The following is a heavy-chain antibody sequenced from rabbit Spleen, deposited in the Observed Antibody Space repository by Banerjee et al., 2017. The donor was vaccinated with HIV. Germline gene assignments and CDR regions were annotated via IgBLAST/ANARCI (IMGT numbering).Heavy chain of an antibody. CDR2: VYTGNGKT. CDR1: GFSFSSSYD. CDR3: ARDTASSFSSYGMDL. J-gene: IGHJ6*01. D-gene: IGHD6-1*01. V-gene: IGHV1S40*01. Sequence: EESGGGLVKPGGTLTLTCKASGFSFSSSYDMCWVRQAPGKGLDWIACVYTGNGKTYYASWAKGRFTISKTSSTTVTLQMTSLTVADTATYFCARDTASSFSSYGMDLWGPGTLVTVS.